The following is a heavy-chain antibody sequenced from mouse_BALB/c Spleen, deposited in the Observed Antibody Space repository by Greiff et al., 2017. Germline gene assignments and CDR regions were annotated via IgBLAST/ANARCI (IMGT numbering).Heavy chain of an antibody. Sequence: QVQLQQSGPELVKPGASVKISCKASGYAFSSSWMNWVKQRPGQGLEWIGRIYPGDGDTNYNGKFKGKATLTADKSSSTAYMQLSSLTSVDSAVYFCARWGNYNPPYAMDYWGQGTSVTVSS. V-gene: IGHV1-82*01. CDR1: GYAFSSSW. CDR2: IYPGDGDT. CDR3: ARWGNYNPPYAMDY. D-gene: IGHD2-1*01. J-gene: IGHJ4*01.